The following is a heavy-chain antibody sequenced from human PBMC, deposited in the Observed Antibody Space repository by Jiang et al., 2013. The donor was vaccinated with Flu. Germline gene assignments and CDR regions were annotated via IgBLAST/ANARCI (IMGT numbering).Heavy chain of an antibody. Sequence: LVESGGGLVQPGGSLRLSCAASGFTFSSYSMNWVRQAPGKGLEWVSYISSSSSTIYYADSVKGRFTISRDNAKNSLYLQMNSLRDEDTAVYYCARDGYYGSGSYYNPSDVGYFDYWGQGTLVTVSS. V-gene: IGHV3-48*02. CDR1: GFTFSSYS. CDR3: ARDGYYGSGSYYNPSDVGYFDY. J-gene: IGHJ4*02. CDR2: ISSSSSTI. D-gene: IGHD3-10*01.